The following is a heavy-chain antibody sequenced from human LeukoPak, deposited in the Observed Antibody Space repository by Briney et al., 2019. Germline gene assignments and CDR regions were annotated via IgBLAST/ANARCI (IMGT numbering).Heavy chain of an antibody. CDR1: GYTFTSYY. Sequence: GASVKVSCKAFGYTFTSYYMHWVRQAPGQGLEWMGIINPSGGSTSYAQKFQGRVTMTRDMSTSTAYMELSSLRSEDTAVYYCARVLIGGDYGDYGGWFDPWGQGTLVTVSS. CDR3: ARVLIGGDYGDYGGWFDP. J-gene: IGHJ5*02. CDR2: INPSGGST. D-gene: IGHD4-17*01. V-gene: IGHV1-46*01.